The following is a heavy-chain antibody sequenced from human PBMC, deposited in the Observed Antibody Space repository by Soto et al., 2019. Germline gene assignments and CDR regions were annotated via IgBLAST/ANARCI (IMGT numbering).Heavy chain of an antibody. CDR2: MFHSGRT. D-gene: IGHD3-22*01. CDR3: AKAVKYYDSTGYDAFAV. J-gene: IGHJ3*01. CDR1: GDSISSYF. Sequence: LSLTCTVSGDSISSYFWTWIRQPPGKALEWIGYMFHSGRTNYNPSLTSRVTMSADTSNNQFSLTLTSVTAADTAVYYCAKAVKYYDSTGYDAFAVWGQGIMVTVSS. V-gene: IGHV4-59*01.